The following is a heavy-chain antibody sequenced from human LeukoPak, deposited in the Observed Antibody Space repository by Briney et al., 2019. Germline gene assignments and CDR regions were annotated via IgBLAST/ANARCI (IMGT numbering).Heavy chain of an antibody. D-gene: IGHD3-16*01. Sequence: AGGSLRLSCAASGFTFSSYWMHWVRQAPGKGLVWVSHINSDGSSTNYADSVKGRFTISRDNAKNTLYLQMNSLRAEDAAVYYCASGGLRSFSVDYWGQGTLVTVSS. CDR1: GFTFSSYW. J-gene: IGHJ4*02. V-gene: IGHV3-74*01. CDR2: INSDGSST. CDR3: ASGGLRSFSVDY.